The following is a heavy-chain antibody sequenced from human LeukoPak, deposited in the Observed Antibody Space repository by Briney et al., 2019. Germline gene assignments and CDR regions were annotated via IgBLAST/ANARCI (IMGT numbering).Heavy chain of an antibody. Sequence: GGSLRLSCAASGFTVSSNYMSWVRQAPGKGLEWVSSIYSGGSTYYADSVKGRFTISRDNSKNTTYLQMNSLRAEEKAVYYCARDAYYYDSSGYYVGPTFDYWGEGALVIVSS. D-gene: IGHD3-22*01. CDR3: ARDAYYYDSSGYYVGPTFDY. J-gene: IGHJ4*02. CDR2: IYSGGST. CDR1: GFTVSSNY. V-gene: IGHV3-66*02.